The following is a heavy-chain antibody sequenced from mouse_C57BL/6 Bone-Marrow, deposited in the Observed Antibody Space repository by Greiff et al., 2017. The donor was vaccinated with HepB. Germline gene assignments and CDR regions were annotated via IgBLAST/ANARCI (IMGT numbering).Heavy chain of an antibody. D-gene: IGHD1-1*01. V-gene: IGHV5-4*01. Sequence: DVKLVESGGGLVKPGGSLKLSCAASGFTFSSYAMSWVRQTPEKRLEWVATISDGGSYTYYPDNVKGRFTISRDNAKNNLYLQMSQLKSEDTAMYYCARDKSYGSSYAMDYWGQGTSVTVAS. CDR2: ISDGGSYT. CDR3: ARDKSYGSSYAMDY. CDR1: GFTFSSYA. J-gene: IGHJ4*01.